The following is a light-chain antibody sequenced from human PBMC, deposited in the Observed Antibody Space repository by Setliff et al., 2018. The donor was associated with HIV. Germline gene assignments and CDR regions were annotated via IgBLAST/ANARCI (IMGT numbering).Light chain of an antibody. V-gene: IGLV2-14*01. CDR2: EVR. CDR3: SSYAITNTLP. J-gene: IGLJ1*01. CDR1: SSDVGGYNY. Sequence: QSALTQPASVSGSPGQSITISCTGTSSDVGGYNYVSWYQQHPGKAPKLIIYEVRNRPSGVSNRFSGPKSGNTASLTISGLQAEDEGDYYCSSYAITNTLPFGTGTKGTV.